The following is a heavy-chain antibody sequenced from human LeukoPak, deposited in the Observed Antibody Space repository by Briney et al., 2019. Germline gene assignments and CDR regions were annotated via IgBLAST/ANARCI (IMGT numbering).Heavy chain of an antibody. CDR2: ISGNGGST. Sequence: GGSLRLSCSASGFTFSSYAMSWVRQAPGKGLDWVSGISGNGGSTYYADSVKGRFTISRDTSPNTLSLQMNSLRAEDTAIYYCAKGTNYYGSGIYYNDAFDVWGQGTMVTVSP. J-gene: IGHJ3*01. V-gene: IGHV3-23*01. D-gene: IGHD3-10*01. CDR1: GFTFSSYA. CDR3: AKGTNYYGSGIYYNDAFDV.